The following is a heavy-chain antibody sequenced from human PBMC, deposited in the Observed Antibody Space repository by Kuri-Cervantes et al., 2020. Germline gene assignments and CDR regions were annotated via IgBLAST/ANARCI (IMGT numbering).Heavy chain of an antibody. D-gene: IGHD3-9*01. J-gene: IGHJ6*03. V-gene: IGHV1-58*01. Sequence: SVKVSCKASGFTFTSSAVQWVRQARGQRLEWIGWIVVGSGNTNYAQKFQERVTITRDMSTGTAYMELSSLRSEDTAVYYRAADQTSILTGRVYYYYMDVWGKGTTVTVSS. CDR1: GFTFTSSA. CDR3: AADQTSILTGRVYYYYMDV. CDR2: IVVGSGNT.